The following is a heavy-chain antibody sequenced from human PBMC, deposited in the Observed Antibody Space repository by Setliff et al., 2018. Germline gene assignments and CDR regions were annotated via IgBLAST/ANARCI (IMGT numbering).Heavy chain of an antibody. V-gene: IGHV4-4*08. J-gene: IGHJ4*02. CDR2: IHTSGT. Sequence: PSETLSLTCSVSGGSISSYYWSWIRQPPGKGLEWIGNIHTSGTNYNPSLKSRVTISVDTSKNLISLNLRSVIDADTAVYYCARSLSSGSYWNSRPFYSDYWGQGTLVTVSS. CDR3: ARSLSSGSYWNSRPFYSDY. D-gene: IGHD3-10*01. CDR1: GGSISSYY.